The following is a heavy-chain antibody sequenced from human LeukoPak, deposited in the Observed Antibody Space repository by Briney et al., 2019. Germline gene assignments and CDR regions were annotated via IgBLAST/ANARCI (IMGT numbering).Heavy chain of an antibody. D-gene: IGHD2-15*01. CDR1: GFTVSSNY. Sequence: PGGSLRLSCAASGFTVSSNYMSWVRQAPGKGLEWVSYISSSSSYTNYADSVKGRFTISRDNAKNSLYLQMNSLRAEDTAVYYCAGRYCSGGSCYFDYWGQGTLVTVSS. CDR3: AGRYCSGGSCYFDY. V-gene: IGHV3-11*06. J-gene: IGHJ4*02. CDR2: ISSSSSYT.